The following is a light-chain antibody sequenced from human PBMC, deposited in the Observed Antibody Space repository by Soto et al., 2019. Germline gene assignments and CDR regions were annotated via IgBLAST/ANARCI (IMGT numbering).Light chain of an antibody. Sequence: DVVLTQTPLSSPVTLGQPASISCRSSQSLVHRDGGTYLSWLHQRPGQPPRLLIYQVSNRFSGVPDRFSGGGAGTDFTLKISRVEAEDVGVYYCTQSTHFPRTFGQGTKVYIK. CDR1: QSLVHRDGGTY. CDR2: QVS. V-gene: IGKV2-24*01. J-gene: IGKJ1*01. CDR3: TQSTHFPRT.